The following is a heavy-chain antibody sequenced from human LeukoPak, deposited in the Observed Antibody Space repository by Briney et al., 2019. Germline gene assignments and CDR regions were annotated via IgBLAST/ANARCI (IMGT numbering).Heavy chain of an antibody. V-gene: IGHV1-18*01. Sequence: ASVKVSCKASGYTFTSYGISWVRQAPGQGLEWMGWISAYNGNTNYAQKLQGRVTMTTDTFTSTAYMELRSLRSDDTAVYYCARSPTGYCSSTSCYEISWFDPWGQGTLVTVSS. CDR1: GYTFTSYG. CDR2: ISAYNGNT. D-gene: IGHD2-2*01. J-gene: IGHJ5*02. CDR3: ARSPTGYCSSTSCYEISWFDP.